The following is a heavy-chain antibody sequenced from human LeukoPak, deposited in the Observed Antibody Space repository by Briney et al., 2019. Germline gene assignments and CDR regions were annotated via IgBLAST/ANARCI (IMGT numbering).Heavy chain of an antibody. CDR2: IYTSGST. Sequence: PSETLSLTCTVSGGSIISYYWSWIRQPAGKGLEWIGRIYTSGSTNYNPSLKSRVTMSVDTSKNQFSLKLSSVTAADTAVYYCARDRVQWLLLGGGQRDYWGQGTLVTVSS. V-gene: IGHV4-4*07. CDR1: GGSIISYY. J-gene: IGHJ4*02. D-gene: IGHD3-3*01. CDR3: ARDRVQWLLLGGGQRDY.